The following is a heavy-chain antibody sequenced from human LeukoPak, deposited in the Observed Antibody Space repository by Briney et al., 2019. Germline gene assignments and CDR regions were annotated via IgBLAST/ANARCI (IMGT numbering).Heavy chain of an antibody. CDR1: GGSISSSSYY. CDR3: ARAKRWLQFPFDY. D-gene: IGHD5-24*01. Sequence: SETLSLTCTVSGGSISSSSYYWGWIRQPPGKGLEWIGSIYYSGNTYYNPSLKSRVTISIDTSKNQFSLKLSSVTAADTAVYYCARAKRWLQFPFDYWGQGTLVTVSS. V-gene: IGHV4-39*07. J-gene: IGHJ4*02. CDR2: IYYSGNT.